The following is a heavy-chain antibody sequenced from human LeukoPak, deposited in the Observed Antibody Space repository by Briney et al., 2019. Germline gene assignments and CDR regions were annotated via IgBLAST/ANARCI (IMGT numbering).Heavy chain of an antibody. J-gene: IGHJ4*02. CDR2: ISGSGGST. D-gene: IGHD6-19*01. CDR3: AKLGGRITVTGPRYFDY. V-gene: IGHV3-23*01. Sequence: GGSLRLSCAASGFTVSKYGMSWVRQAPGKGLEWVSGISGSGGSTYYADSVKGRFTVSRDNSRSTLYLQMNSLRAEDTALYYCAKLGGRITVTGPRYFDYWGQGTLVTVSS. CDR1: GFTVSKYG.